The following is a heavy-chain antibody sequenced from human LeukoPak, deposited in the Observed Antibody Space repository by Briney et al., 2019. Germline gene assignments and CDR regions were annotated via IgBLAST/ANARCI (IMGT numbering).Heavy chain of an antibody. J-gene: IGHJ3*02. Sequence: GASVKVSCKASGGTFSGYAISWVRQAPGQGLEWMGGIIPIFGTANYAQKFQGRVTITADESTSTAYMELSSLRSEDTAVYYCAGGTFRYDSSGYYPDAFDIWGQGTMVTVSS. CDR1: GGTFSGYA. CDR3: AGGTFRYDSSGYYPDAFDI. CDR2: IIPIFGTA. D-gene: IGHD3-22*01. V-gene: IGHV1-69*13.